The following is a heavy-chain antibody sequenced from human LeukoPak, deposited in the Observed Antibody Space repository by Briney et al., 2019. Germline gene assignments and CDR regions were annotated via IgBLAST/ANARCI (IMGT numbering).Heavy chain of an antibody. CDR1: GGSISSSSYY. J-gene: IGHJ4*02. CDR3: ARERYSSSWYVPDY. V-gene: IGHV4-39*07. CDR2: IYYSGST. D-gene: IGHD6-13*01. Sequence: SETLSLTCTVSGGSISSSSYYWGWIRQPPGKGLEWIGSIYYSGSTYYNPSLKSRVTTSVDTSKNQFSLKLSSVTAADTAVYYCARERYSSSWYVPDYWGQGTLVTVSS.